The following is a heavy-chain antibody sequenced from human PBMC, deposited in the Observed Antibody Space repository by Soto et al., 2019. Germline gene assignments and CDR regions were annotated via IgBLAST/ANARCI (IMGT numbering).Heavy chain of an antibody. CDR2: ISYGGGTT. J-gene: IGHJ4*02. Sequence: GGSLRLSCAASGFVFSSDWMHWVRQAPGKGLEWVSAISYGGGTTYYADSVKGRFTISGDNSKNTLYLQMNSLRAEDTAVYYCAKNPGYYYDSTGYHFDYWGQGTLVTVSS. CDR3: AKNPGYYYDSTGYHFDY. V-gene: IGHV3-23*01. CDR1: GFVFSSDW. D-gene: IGHD3-22*01.